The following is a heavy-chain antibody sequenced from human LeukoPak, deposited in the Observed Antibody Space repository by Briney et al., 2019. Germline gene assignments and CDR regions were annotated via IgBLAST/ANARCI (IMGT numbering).Heavy chain of an antibody. CDR2: ISGSGGST. CDR1: GFTLSSYG. J-gene: IGHJ4*02. Sequence: PGGSLRLSCAASGFTLSSYGMSWVRQAPGKGLEWVSVISGSGGSTYYADSVKGRFTISRDNSKNTLYLQMNSLRAEDTAVYYCAKRLTAAGVVDYWGQGTLVTVSS. V-gene: IGHV3-23*01. CDR3: AKRLTAAGVVDY. D-gene: IGHD3-10*01.